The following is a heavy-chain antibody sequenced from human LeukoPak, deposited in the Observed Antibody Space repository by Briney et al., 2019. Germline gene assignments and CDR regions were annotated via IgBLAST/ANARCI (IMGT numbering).Heavy chain of an antibody. CDR1: GGSISSYY. D-gene: IGHD6-25*01. V-gene: IGHV4-4*07. CDR3: AREGGDPRWLDP. CDR2: INTSGST. Sequence: SETLSLTCTVSGGSISSYYWTWIRQSAGKGLEWIGRINTSGSTNYNPSLRSRVTMSVNTSKNQFSLNLTSVTAADSAVYSCAREGGDPRWLDPWGQGTLVTVSS. J-gene: IGHJ5*02.